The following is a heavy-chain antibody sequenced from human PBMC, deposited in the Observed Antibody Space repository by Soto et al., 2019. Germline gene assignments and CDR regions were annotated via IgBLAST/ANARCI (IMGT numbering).Heavy chain of an antibody. CDR1: GGTFSSYA. J-gene: IGHJ5*02. V-gene: IGHV1-69*13. Sequence: EASVKVSCKASGGTFSSYAISWVRQAPGQGLEWMGGIIPIFGTANYAQKFQGRVTITADESTSTAYMELSSLRSEDTAVYYCARESGYSNNWFDPWGQGTLVTVSS. CDR2: IIPIFGTA. CDR3: ARESGYSNNWFDP. D-gene: IGHD6-13*01.